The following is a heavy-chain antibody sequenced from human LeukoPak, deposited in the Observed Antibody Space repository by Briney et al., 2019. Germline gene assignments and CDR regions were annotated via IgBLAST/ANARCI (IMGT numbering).Heavy chain of an antibody. CDR1: GYTFTSYY. J-gene: IGHJ6*03. V-gene: IGHV1-46*01. CDR2: INPSGGST. CDR3: ASMGIGIAAAGTVETYYYYMDV. D-gene: IGHD6-13*01. Sequence: ASVKVSCKASGYTFTSYYMHWVRQAPGQGLEWMGIINPSGGSTSYAQKFQGRVTMTRDTSTSTAYMELSSLRSEDTAVYYCASMGIGIAAAGTVETYYYYMDVWGKGTTVTVSS.